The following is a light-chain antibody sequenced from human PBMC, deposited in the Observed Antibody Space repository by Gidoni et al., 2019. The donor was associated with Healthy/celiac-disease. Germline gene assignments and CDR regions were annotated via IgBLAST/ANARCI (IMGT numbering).Light chain of an antibody. CDR2: AAS. J-gene: IGKJ5*01. V-gene: IGKV1D-12*01. CDR3: QQANSFPRIT. CDR1: PGISSW. Sequence: DIQMTQTPSSVSASVGDRATSTRRVSPGISSWLAWCQQKPGKAPKLLIYAASSLQSGVPSRVSGSVSGREFTLTISSLQPEDFATYYCQQANSFPRITFGQGTRLEIK.